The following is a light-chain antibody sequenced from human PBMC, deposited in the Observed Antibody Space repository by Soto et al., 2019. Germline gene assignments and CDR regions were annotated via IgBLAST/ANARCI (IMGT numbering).Light chain of an antibody. CDR1: QSVSSN. Sequence: EIVFTQSPGTLCLSPGERATLSCRASQSVSSNLAWYQQKPGQAPRLLIYGASTRAAGIPDRFSGSGSGTDFTLTITRLEPEDSAVYFCQQYTGPPTTFGQGTRLEIK. V-gene: IGKV3-20*01. J-gene: IGKJ5*01. CDR3: QQYTGPPTT. CDR2: GAS.